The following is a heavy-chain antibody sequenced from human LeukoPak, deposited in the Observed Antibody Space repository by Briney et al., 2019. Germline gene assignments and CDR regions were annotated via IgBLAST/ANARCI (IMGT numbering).Heavy chain of an antibody. CDR1: GGSISSYY. CDR3: ARDSATYYDFWSGYPTNYFDY. J-gene: IGHJ4*02. Sequence: SETLSLTCTVSGGSISSYYWSWIRQPAGKGLEWIGRIYTSGSTNYNPSLKSRVTISVDTSKNQFSLKLSSVTAADTAVYYCARDSATYYDFWSGYPTNYFDYWDQGTLVTVSS. CDR2: IYTSGST. V-gene: IGHV4-4*07. D-gene: IGHD3-3*01.